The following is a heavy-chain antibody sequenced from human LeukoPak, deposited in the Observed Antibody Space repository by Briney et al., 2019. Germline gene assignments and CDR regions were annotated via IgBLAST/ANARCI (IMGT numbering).Heavy chain of an antibody. J-gene: IGHJ3*02. CDR3: ARGVRGLRYVRELIDAFDI. CDR1: GFTFSSYS. Sequence: GGSLRLSCAASGFTFSSYSMNWVRQAPGKGLEWVSSISSSSSYIYYADSVKGRFTISRDNAKNSLYLQMNSLRAEDTAVYYCARGVRGLRYVRELIDAFDIWGQGTMVTVSS. V-gene: IGHV3-21*01. D-gene: IGHD3-9*01. CDR2: ISSSSSYI.